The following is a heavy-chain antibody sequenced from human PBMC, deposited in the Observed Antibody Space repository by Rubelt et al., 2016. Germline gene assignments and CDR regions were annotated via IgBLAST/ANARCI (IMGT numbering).Heavy chain of an antibody. Sequence: VQPGGSLRLSCAASGFSFSSFWMYWVRQAPGKGLAWVANIKQDGSEKYYVDSVKGRFTISRDNAKNSLSLQMNSLRAEDTAVYYCAKAAGEGYVRKSEFFDSWGQGTLVTVSS. CDR1: GFSFSSFW. CDR2: IKQDGSEK. V-gene: IGHV3-7*02. D-gene: IGHD3-10*01. J-gene: IGHJ4*02. CDR3: AKAAGEGYVRKSEFFDS.